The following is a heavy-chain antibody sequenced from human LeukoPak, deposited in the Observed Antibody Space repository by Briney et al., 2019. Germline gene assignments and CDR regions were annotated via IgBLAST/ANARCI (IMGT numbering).Heavy chain of an antibody. D-gene: IGHD3-22*01. CDR3: ARESLDYYDSSAGRGFDY. J-gene: IGHJ4*02. Sequence: GGSLRLSCAASGFTFSSYAMHWVRQAPGKGLEWVAVISYDGSNKYYADSVKGRFAISRDNSKNTLYLQMNSLRAEDTAVYYCARESLDYYDSSAGRGFDYWGQGTLVTVSS. V-gene: IGHV3-30*09. CDR1: GFTFSSYA. CDR2: ISYDGSNK.